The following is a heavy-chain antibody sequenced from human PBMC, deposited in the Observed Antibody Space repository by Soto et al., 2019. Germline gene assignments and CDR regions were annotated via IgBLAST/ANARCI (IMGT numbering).Heavy chain of an antibody. J-gene: IGHJ4*01. D-gene: IGHD3-3*01. CDR2: ISSNNNYP. Sequence: PGGSLRLSCAASGFTFSDYYMTWIRQAPGKGLEWVSYISSNNNYPYYADFVKGRFTISRDNARESLFLQMNSLRDEDTAVYYCARGGYYWDNWGRGSLVTVSS. CDR1: GFTFSDYY. CDR3: ARGGYYWDN. V-gene: IGHV3-11*06.